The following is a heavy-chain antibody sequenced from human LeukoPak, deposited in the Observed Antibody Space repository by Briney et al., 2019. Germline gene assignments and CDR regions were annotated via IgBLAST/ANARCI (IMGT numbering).Heavy chain of an antibody. CDR3: ARRRDFSYYLDV. V-gene: IGHV4-34*01. CDR1: GGSFSGYY. J-gene: IGHJ6*03. CDR2: INHSGST. Sequence: SETLSLTCAVYGGSFSGYYWSWIRQPPGKGLEWIGEINHSGSTNYNPSLKSRVTISVDTSKNQFSLKLSSVTAADTAVYYCARRRDFSYYLDVWGKGTTVTVSS.